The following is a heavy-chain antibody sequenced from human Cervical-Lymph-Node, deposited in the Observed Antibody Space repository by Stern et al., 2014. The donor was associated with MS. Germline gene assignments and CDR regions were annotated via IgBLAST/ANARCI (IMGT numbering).Heavy chain of an antibody. V-gene: IGHV1-46*01. Sequence: QVQLGQSGAEVKKPGASVKVSCTSSGYTFTSYYMHWERQDPGQAFEWMGIINPSGGSTSYAQKFQGRVTMTRDTSTSTVYMELSSLRSEDTAVYYCAREVAGHRLGMMDVWGQGTTVTVSS. CDR3: AREVAGHRLGMMDV. CDR2: INPSGGST. CDR1: GYTFTSYY. J-gene: IGHJ6*02. D-gene: IGHD6-19*01.